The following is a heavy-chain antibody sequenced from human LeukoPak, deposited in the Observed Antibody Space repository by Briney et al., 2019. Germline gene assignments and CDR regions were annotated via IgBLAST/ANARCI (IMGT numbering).Heavy chain of an antibody. CDR1: GFTFSSYA. J-gene: IGHJ4*02. CDR3: ARDTWALKRGYSYGYVGYFDY. Sequence: GGSLRLSRAASGFTFSSYAMHWVRQAPGKGLEWVAVISHDGSNKYYADSVKGRFTISRDNSNNTLYLQMNSLRAEDTAVYYCARDTWALKRGYSYGYVGYFDYWGQGTLVTVSS. CDR2: ISHDGSNK. V-gene: IGHV3-30-3*01. D-gene: IGHD5-18*01.